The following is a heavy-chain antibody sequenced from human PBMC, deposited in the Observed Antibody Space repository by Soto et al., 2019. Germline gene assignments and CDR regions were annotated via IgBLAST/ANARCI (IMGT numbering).Heavy chain of an antibody. Sequence: ASVKVSCKASGYTFTDYYVHWVRQAPGQGLEWMGWINPNSGGTKSAQKFQGRVTMTRDTSTSTAYMELSRLRSDDTAVYYCARRKGDYYDSSGYHYYFDYWGQGTLVPVSS. CDR1: GYTFTDYY. CDR2: INPNSGGT. D-gene: IGHD3-22*01. CDR3: ARRKGDYYDSSGYHYYFDY. V-gene: IGHV1-2*02. J-gene: IGHJ4*02.